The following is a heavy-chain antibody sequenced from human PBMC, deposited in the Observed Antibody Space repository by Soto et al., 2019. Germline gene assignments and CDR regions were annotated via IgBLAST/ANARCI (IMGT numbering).Heavy chain of an antibody. D-gene: IGHD4-17*01. Sequence: QVQLVQSGAEVKKPGSSVNVSCKASGGTFSSYAISWVRQAPGQGLEWMGGVIPIFGTANYAQKFQGRVTITADESTSTAYMELSSLRSEDTAVYYCATYLRTVTNYFDYWGQGTLVTVSS. J-gene: IGHJ4*02. CDR2: VIPIFGTA. CDR3: ATYLRTVTNYFDY. CDR1: GGTFSSYA. V-gene: IGHV1-69*01.